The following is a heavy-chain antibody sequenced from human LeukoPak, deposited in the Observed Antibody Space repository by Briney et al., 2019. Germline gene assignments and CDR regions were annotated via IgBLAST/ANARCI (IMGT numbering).Heavy chain of an antibody. Sequence: GGSLRLSCAASGYTFSSFDMHWVRQPTGQGLEWVSTIGTASDTYYPGSVEGRFTLSRDNAKNSLYLQMNSLTAGDTAVYYCARGPPRGKYYYMDVWGKGTTVTVSS. CDR3: ARGPPRGKYYYMDV. CDR1: GYTFSSFD. CDR2: IGTASDT. J-gene: IGHJ6*03. D-gene: IGHD1-1*01. V-gene: IGHV3-13*01.